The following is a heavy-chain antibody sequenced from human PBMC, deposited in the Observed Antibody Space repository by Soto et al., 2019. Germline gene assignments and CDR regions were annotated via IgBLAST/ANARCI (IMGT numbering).Heavy chain of an antibody. CDR3: AKYKLSSNYERYFDY. V-gene: IGHV3-9*01. D-gene: IGHD4-4*01. J-gene: IGHJ4*02. Sequence: EVQLVESGGGLVQPGRSLRLSCAASGFTFEDYAMHWVRQAPGKGLEWVSGISWHGGNIGYADSVRGRFTISRDIAKKSNYLKMNSLRPEDPGLYYSAKYKLSSNYERYFDYWGQGTLVTVSS. CDR2: ISWHGGNI. CDR1: GFTFEDYA.